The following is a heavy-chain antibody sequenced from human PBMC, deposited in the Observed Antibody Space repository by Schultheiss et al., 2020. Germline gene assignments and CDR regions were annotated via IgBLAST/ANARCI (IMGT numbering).Heavy chain of an antibody. V-gene: IGHV4-39*01. CDR1: GGSISSSSYY. CDR3: ARQKKLEPFDY. D-gene: IGHD1-1*01. Sequence: SETLSLTCTVSGGSISSSSYYWGWIRQPPGKGLEWIGSIYYSGSTYYNPSLKSRVTISVDTSKNQFSLKLSSVTAADTAVYYCARQKKLEPFDYWGQGTLVTVSS. CDR2: IYYSGST. J-gene: IGHJ4*02.